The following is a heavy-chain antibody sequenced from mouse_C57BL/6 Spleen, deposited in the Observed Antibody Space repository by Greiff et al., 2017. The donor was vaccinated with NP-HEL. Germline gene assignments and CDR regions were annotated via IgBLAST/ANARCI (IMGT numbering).Heavy chain of an antibody. Sequence: EVQLVESEGGLVQPGSSMKLSCTASGFTFSDYYMAWVRQVPEKGLEWVANINYDGSSTYYLDSLKSRFIISRDNAKNILYLQMSSLKSEDTATYYCARALYYGSSYDYFDYWGQGTTLTVSS. D-gene: IGHD1-1*01. J-gene: IGHJ2*01. CDR3: ARALYYGSSYDYFDY. V-gene: IGHV5-16*01. CDR2: INYDGSST. CDR1: GFTFSDYY.